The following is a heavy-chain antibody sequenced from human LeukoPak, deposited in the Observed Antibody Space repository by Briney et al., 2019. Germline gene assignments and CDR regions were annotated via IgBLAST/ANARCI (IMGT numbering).Heavy chain of an antibody. CDR3: ARRAGAYSPPYDY. V-gene: IGHV3-53*01. J-gene: IGHJ4*02. Sequence: GGSLRLSCTVSGFTVSSNSMSWVRQAPGKGLEWVSFMCSDNTHYSDSVKVRFTISRDNSKNTLYLQRNSLRAEDTVVYYCARRAGAYSPPYDYWGQGTLVTVSS. D-gene: IGHD4/OR15-4a*01. CDR1: GFTVSSNS. CDR2: MCSDNT.